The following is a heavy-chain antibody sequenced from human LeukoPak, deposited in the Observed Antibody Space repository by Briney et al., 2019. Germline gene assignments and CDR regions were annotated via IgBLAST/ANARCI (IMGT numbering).Heavy chain of an antibody. Sequence: GGSLRLSCAASGFTFSDYYMSWIRQAPGKGLEWVSYISNSGSTIYYADSVKGRFTISRDNAKNSLYLQMNSLRAEDTAVYYCARAPNWNDVSFDYWGQGTLVTVSS. CDR2: ISNSGSTI. J-gene: IGHJ4*02. V-gene: IGHV3-11*01. CDR1: GFTFSDYY. D-gene: IGHD1-20*01. CDR3: ARAPNWNDVSFDY.